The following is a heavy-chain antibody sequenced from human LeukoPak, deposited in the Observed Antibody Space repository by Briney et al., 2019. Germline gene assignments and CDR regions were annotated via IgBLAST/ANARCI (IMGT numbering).Heavy chain of an antibody. D-gene: IGHD2-15*01. CDR2: INHSGST. J-gene: IGHJ6*02. Sequence: SETLSLTCAVYGGSFSGYYWSWIRQPPGKGLEWIGEINHSGSTNYYPSLKSRVNISVDTSKNQFSLKLSSVTAADTAVYYCARANPRKYCSGGSCSKVYYYYYGMDVWGQGTTVTVSS. V-gene: IGHV4-34*01. CDR3: ARANPRKYCSGGSCSKVYYYYYGMDV. CDR1: GGSFSGYY.